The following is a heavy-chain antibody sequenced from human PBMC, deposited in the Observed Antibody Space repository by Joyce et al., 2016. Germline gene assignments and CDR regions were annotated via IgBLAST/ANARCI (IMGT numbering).Heavy chain of an antibody. D-gene: IGHD1-1*01. V-gene: IGHV1-24*01. CDR3: ERLGHNGNYGLDL. CDR1: GSTLSGLS. Sequence: QVQFLQSGAQVRRPGASVKMSCKVSGSTLSGLSINWVRQAPGKGIEWMGGYDPEEGELVYARQFQGRSKKTEDSSTNTATMELDRLTSEDTAVYRCERLGHNGNYGLDLWGQGTTVSVSS. J-gene: IGHJ6*02. CDR2: YDPEEGEL.